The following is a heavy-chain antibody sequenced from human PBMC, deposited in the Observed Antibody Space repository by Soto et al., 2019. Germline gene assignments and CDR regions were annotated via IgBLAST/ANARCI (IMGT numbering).Heavy chain of an antibody. CDR2: IYYSGST. CDR1: DASVTGAGCF. V-gene: IGHV4-39*02. Sequence: SETLCLTCTVSDASVTGAGCFWDWIRQPPGKGLEWIGSIYYSGSTYINPSLKSRVTLSVDTSKNHFSLRLGSVTAADTAVYYCARRPKRSGYSGPDFWGQGTLVTVSS. D-gene: IGHD5-12*01. CDR3: ARRPKRSGYSGPDF. J-gene: IGHJ4*02.